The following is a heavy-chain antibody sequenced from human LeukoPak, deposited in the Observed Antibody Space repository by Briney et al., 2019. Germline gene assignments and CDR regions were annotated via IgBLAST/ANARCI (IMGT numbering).Heavy chain of an antibody. CDR1: GFTFSSYS. J-gene: IGHJ4*02. Sequence: GGSLRLSCAASGFTFSSYSMNWVRQAPGKGLEWVSSISNSSSYIYYADSVKGRFTISRDNAKNSLYLQINSLRAEDTAVYFCARDRWDIVVVPAAREIDYWGQGTLVTVSS. CDR3: ARDRWDIVVVPAAREIDY. D-gene: IGHD2-2*01. V-gene: IGHV3-21*01. CDR2: ISNSSSYI.